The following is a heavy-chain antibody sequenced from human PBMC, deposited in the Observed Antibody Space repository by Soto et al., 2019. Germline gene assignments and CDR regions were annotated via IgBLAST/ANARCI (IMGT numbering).Heavy chain of an antibody. D-gene: IGHD3-16*01. CDR1: GFNFSDYY. CDR3: ARNLRRDGLFDY. CDR2: ISSSSSYT. J-gene: IGHJ4*02. V-gene: IGHV3-11*06. Sequence: VQLVESGGGLVQPGGSLRLSCAASGFNFSDYYMSWIRQAPGKGLEWVSYISSSSSYTNYADSVKGRFTISRDNAKNSLYLQMNSLRAEDTAVYYCARNLRRDGLFDYWGQGTLVTVSS.